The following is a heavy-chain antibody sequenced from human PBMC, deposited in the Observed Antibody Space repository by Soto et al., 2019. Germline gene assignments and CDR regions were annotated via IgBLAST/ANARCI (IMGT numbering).Heavy chain of an antibody. J-gene: IGHJ6*02. V-gene: IGHV4-30-4*01. Sequence: SETLSLTCTVSGGSISSGDYYWSWIRQPPGKGLEWIGYIYYSGSTYYNPSLKSRVTISVDTSKNQFSLKLSSVTAADTAVYYCAREEYSSGWYVGGGMDVWGQGTTVT. D-gene: IGHD6-19*01. CDR3: AREEYSSGWYVGGGMDV. CDR1: GGSISSGDYY. CDR2: IYYSGST.